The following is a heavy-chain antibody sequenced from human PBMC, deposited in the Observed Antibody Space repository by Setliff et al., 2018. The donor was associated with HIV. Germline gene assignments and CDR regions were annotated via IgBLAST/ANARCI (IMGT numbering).Heavy chain of an antibody. D-gene: IGHD3-22*01. CDR3: ARVVGAYYDSSGYYYSYYFDY. Sequence: GGSLRLSCAASGFTFSSYAMSWVRQAPGKGLEWVSAISGSGGSTYYADSVKGRFTISRDNSKNTLYLQMNSLRAEDTAVYYCARVVGAYYDSSGYYYSYYFDYWGQGTLVTVSS. CDR2: ISGSGGST. CDR1: GFTFSSYA. J-gene: IGHJ4*02. V-gene: IGHV3-23*01.